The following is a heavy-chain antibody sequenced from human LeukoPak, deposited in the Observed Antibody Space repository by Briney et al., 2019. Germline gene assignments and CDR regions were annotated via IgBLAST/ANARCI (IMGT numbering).Heavy chain of an antibody. CDR2: INHSGST. Sequence: PSETLSPTCAVYGGSFSGYYWSWIRQPPGKGLEWIGEINHSGSTNYNPSLKSRVTISVDTSKNQFSLKLSSVTAADTAVYYCARGRGWNDALYYYGMDVWGQGTTVTVSS. CDR1: GGSFSGYY. V-gene: IGHV4-34*01. J-gene: IGHJ6*02. CDR3: ARGRGWNDALYYYGMDV. D-gene: IGHD1-1*01.